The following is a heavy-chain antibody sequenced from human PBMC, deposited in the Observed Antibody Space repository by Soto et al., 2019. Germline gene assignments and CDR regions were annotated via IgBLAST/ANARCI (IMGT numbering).Heavy chain of an antibody. D-gene: IGHD1-1*01. CDR3: ARGRYGDY. V-gene: IGHV1-18*01. CDR2: ISAHNGNT. CDR1: GYTFTSYG. J-gene: IGHJ4*02. Sequence: QVHLVQSGAEVKKPGASVKVSCKASGYTFTSYGITWVRQAPGQGLEWMGWISAHNGNTDYAQKLQGRVIVTGDTPTSTAYMELRSLRSDDTAVNSCARGRYGDYWGQGDLVTVSS.